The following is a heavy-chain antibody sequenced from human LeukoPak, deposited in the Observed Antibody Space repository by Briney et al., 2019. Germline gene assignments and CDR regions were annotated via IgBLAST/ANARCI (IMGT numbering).Heavy chain of an antibody. CDR3: VAFGSGNYYEAF. CDR1: GGSISSYY. V-gene: IGHV4-59*12. D-gene: IGHD3-10*01. Sequence: SETLSLTCTVSGGSISSYYWSWIRQPPGKGLEWIGYIYYSGSTNYNPSLKSRVTISVDTSKNQFSLKLNSVTAADTAVYYCVAFGSGNYYEAFWGQGTLVTVSS. J-gene: IGHJ4*02. CDR2: IYYSGST.